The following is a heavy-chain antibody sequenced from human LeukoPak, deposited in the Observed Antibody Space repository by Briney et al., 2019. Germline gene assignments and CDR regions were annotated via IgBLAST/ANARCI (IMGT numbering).Heavy chain of an antibody. J-gene: IGHJ4*02. Sequence: GGSLRLSCAASGFTFSSYAIHWARQAPGKGLEYVSAISSNGGSTFYANSVKGRFIVSRDNSKNTLSLQMGSLGAEDLAVYYCARRAPGFSSGWLDYWGQGTLVTVSS. CDR2: ISSNGGST. V-gene: IGHV3-64*01. D-gene: IGHD6-19*01. CDR3: ARRAPGFSSGWLDY. CDR1: GFTFSSYA.